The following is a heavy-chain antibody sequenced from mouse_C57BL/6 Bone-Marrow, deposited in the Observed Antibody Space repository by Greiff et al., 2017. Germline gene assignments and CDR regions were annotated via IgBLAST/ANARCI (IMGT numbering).Heavy chain of an antibody. CDR3: AKNAGFITTANYAMDY. J-gene: IGHJ4*01. V-gene: IGHV2-5*01. Sequence: VKLVESGPGLVQPSQSLSITCTVSGFSLTSYGVHWVRQSPGKGLEWLGVIWRGGSTDYNAAFMSRLSITKDNSKSQVFFKMNSLQADDTAIYYCAKNAGFITTANYAMDYWGQGTSVTVSS. CDR1: GFSLTSYG. CDR2: IWRGGST. D-gene: IGHD1-2*01.